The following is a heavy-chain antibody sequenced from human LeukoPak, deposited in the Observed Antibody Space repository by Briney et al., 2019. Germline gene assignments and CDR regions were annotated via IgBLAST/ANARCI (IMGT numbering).Heavy chain of an antibody. CDR1: GFTFSSYS. V-gene: IGHV3-21*01. CDR2: ISSSSSYI. Sequence: GGSLRLSCAASGFTFSSYSMNWVRQAPGKGLEWVSSISSSSSYIYYADSVKGRFTISRDNAKNSLYLQMNSLRAEDTAVYYCARDVTYYDILTGYLPLYYFDYRGQGTLGTVSA. D-gene: IGHD3-9*01. CDR3: ARDVTYYDILTGYLPLYYFDY. J-gene: IGHJ4*02.